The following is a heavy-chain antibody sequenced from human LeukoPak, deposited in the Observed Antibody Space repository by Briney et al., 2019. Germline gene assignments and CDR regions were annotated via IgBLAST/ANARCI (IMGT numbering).Heavy chain of an antibody. V-gene: IGHV4-4*02. Sequence: SGTLSLTCAASGGSISSSNWWSWVRQPPGKGLEWIGEIYHSGSTNYNPSLKSRVTMSVDTSKNQFSLKLSSVTAADTAVYYCAREALFYYFDYWGQGTLVTVSS. CDR2: IYHSGST. D-gene: IGHD3-10*02. J-gene: IGHJ4*02. CDR1: GGSISSSNW. CDR3: AREALFYYFDY.